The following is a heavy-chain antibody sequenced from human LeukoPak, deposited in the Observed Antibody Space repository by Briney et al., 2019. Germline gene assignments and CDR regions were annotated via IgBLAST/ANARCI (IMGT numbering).Heavy chain of an antibody. CDR3: ARDLPYSYGDDFDY. V-gene: IGHV1-2*02. J-gene: IGHJ4*02. D-gene: IGHD5-18*01. CDR2: VNPNSGGT. CDR1: GYTFTGYY. Sequence: ASVTVSCKASGYTFTGYYMHWVGQAPGQGREGVGWVNPNSGGTNYAQKLQGRVTITRDTSITTAYMELSRLRSDDTAVYYCARDLPYSYGDDFDYWGQGTLVTVSS.